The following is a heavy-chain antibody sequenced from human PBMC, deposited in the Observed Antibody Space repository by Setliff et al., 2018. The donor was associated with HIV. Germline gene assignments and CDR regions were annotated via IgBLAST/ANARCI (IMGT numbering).Heavy chain of an antibody. J-gene: IGHJ4*02. Sequence: ASVKVSCKASGYTFTRNQIHWVRQAPGQGLEWMGIINPSGGSAAYAEKFRGRVTMTSDTSTNTVYMELRSLRSEETAVFYCARGGGDGSGHYYADYWGQGTLVTVSS. CDR2: INPSGGSA. CDR3: ARGGGDGSGHYYADY. CDR1: GYTFTRNQ. D-gene: IGHD3-22*01. V-gene: IGHV1-46*01.